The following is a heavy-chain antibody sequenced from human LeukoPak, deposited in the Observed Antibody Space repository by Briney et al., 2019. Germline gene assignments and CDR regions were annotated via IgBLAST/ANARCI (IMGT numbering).Heavy chain of an antibody. J-gene: IGHJ5*02. V-gene: IGHV4-59*01. Sequence: SETLSLTCTVSGRSISSYYWRWMRQPTGEGLEWIGYLYYSGSTNYHRSLKSRVTISVEPSKKQSFVAHSSVTAAGTAVYYCARGGPYYYGSGSYYNAYRQDNRFDPWGQGTLVTVSS. CDR1: GRSISSYY. D-gene: IGHD3-10*01. CDR2: LYYSGST. CDR3: ARGGPYYYGSGSYYNAYRQDNRFDP.